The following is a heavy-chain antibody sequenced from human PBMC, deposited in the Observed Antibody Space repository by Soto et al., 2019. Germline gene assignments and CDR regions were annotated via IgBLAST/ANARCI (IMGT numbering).Heavy chain of an antibody. CDR2: IIPIFGTT. CDR3: ARHHDYDSSGYYWY. V-gene: IGHV1-69*01. D-gene: IGHD3-22*01. CDR1: GGTFSSYA. J-gene: IGHJ4*02. Sequence: QVQLVQSGAEVKKPGSSVKVSCKASGGTFSSYAISWVRQAPGQGLEWMGGIIPIFGTTNYAQKCQGRVTITADESTSTAYMEMSSLRSEDTAVYYCARHHDYDSSGYYWYWGQGTLVTVSS.